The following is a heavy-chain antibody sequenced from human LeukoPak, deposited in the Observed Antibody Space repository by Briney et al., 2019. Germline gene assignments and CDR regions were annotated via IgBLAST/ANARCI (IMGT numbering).Heavy chain of an antibody. Sequence: SETLSLTCGVYGGSFSGYYWSWIRQPRGKGLEWMGEINHSGSTNYNPSLKSRVTISVGTSKNQFSLKLSSVTAADTAVYYCARGWGYCSSTSCYTSYFDYWGQGTLVTVSS. CDR2: INHSGST. D-gene: IGHD2-2*02. CDR1: GGSFSGYY. CDR3: ARGWGYCSSTSCYTSYFDY. V-gene: IGHV4-34*01. J-gene: IGHJ4*02.